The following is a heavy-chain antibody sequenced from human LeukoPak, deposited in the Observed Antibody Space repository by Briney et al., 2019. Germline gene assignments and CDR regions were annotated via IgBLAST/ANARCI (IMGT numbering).Heavy chain of an antibody. D-gene: IGHD6-19*01. CDR3: AXVKKSSGWXGEADRYYFDY. J-gene: IGHJ4*02. CDR2: IHTSGST. CDR1: GGSISSGSYY. V-gene: IGHV4-61*02. Sequence: SSETLSLTCTVSGGSISSGSYYWSWIRQPAGKGLEWIGRIHTSGSTKYNPSLKSRVTISLDTSNNQFSLKLSSVTAADTAVYYXAXVKKSSGWXGEADRYYFDYWGQGTLVTVSS.